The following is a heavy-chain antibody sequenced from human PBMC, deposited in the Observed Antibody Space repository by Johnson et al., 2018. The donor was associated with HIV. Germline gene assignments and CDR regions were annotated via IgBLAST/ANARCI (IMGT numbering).Heavy chain of an antibody. CDR3: ASGEVHIPESYYVTVSRAFDI. J-gene: IGHJ3*02. V-gene: IGHV3-23*04. Sequence: VQLVESGGELVRPGGSLTLSCAASGFTFSSYAMSWVRQAPGKGLEWVSSIPASGTDTYYADSVKGRFTISRDNSKNTLFLEMNRLRADDTAIYYCASGEVHIPESYYVTVSRAFDIWGQGTMVSVSS. D-gene: IGHD1-26*01. CDR2: IPASGTDT. CDR1: GFTFSSYA.